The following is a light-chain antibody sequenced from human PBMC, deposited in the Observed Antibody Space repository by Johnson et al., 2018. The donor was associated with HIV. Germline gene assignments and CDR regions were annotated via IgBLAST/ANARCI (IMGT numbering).Light chain of an antibody. CDR1: NSNIGSNT. Sequence: SVLTQPPSASGTPGQRVTISCSGSNSNIGSNTVNWYQPLPGTAPKLLIYRNNQRPSGVPYRLSGSKSGTSTSLALSALPAEDEADYYCATWDDSLNCPYVFGTGTKVTVL. J-gene: IGLJ1*01. V-gene: IGLV1-44*01. CDR3: ATWDDSLNCPYV. CDR2: RNN.